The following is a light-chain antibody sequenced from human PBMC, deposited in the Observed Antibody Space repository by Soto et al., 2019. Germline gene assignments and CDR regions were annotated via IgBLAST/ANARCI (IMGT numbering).Light chain of an antibody. CDR2: EVS. CDR3: SSYTNSSTLVG. J-gene: IGLJ2*01. Sequence: QSALTQPASVSGSSGQSITFSCTGTSSDVGGYNFVSWYQHHPGKAPKLIIYEVSNRPSGVSNRFSASKSGNTASLTISGLQAEDEADYYCSSYTNSSTLVGFGGGTKLTVL. CDR1: SSDVGGYNF. V-gene: IGLV2-14*01.